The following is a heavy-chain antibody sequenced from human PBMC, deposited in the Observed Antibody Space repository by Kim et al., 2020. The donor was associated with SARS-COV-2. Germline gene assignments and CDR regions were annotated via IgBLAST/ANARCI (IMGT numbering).Heavy chain of an antibody. J-gene: IGHJ4*02. CDR3: ARDQLAIAVAGVDY. V-gene: IGHV1-3*01. CDR1: GYTFTSYA. D-gene: IGHD6-19*01. Sequence: ASVKVSCKASGYTFTSYAMHWVRQAPGQRLEWMGWINAGNGNTKYSQKFQGRVTITRDTSASTAYMELSSLRSEDTAVYYCARDQLAIAVAGVDYWGQGTLVTVSS. CDR2: INAGNGNT.